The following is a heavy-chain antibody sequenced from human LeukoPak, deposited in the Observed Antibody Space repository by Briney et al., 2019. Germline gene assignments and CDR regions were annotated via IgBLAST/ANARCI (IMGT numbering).Heavy chain of an antibody. CDR2: IYATGST. V-gene: IGHV4-4*07. J-gene: IGHJ5*02. D-gene: IGHD3-22*01. CDR3: ARDRDYYDSSGYQP. CDR1: GGSISSYY. Sequence: SETLSLTCTVSGGSISSYYWSWIRQPAGKGLEWIGRIYATGSTRYNPSLKSRVTISVDKSKNQFSLKLSSVTAADTAVYYCARDRDYYDSSGYQPWGQGTLVTVSS.